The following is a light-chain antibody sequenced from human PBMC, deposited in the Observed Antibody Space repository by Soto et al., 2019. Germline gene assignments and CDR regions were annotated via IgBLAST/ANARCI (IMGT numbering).Light chain of an antibody. CDR3: SSDTSSSNLV. J-gene: IGLJ2*01. CDR2: DVS. CDR1: SSDVGGYNY. V-gene: IGLV2-14*01. Sequence: QSALTQPASVSGSPGQSITISCTGTSSDVGGYNYVSWYQQHPGKPPKLMIYDVSNRPAGVSNRFSGSKSGNTASLTISGLQAEDEADYYCSSDTSSSNLVFGGGTKLTVL.